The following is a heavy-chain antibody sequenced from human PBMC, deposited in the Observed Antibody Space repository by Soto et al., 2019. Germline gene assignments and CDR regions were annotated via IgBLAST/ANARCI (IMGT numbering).Heavy chain of an antibody. CDR3: AKGPRKTNYYGSSGYYYVGGFLAGYFDY. V-gene: IGHV3-23*01. CDR1: GFTFSSYA. D-gene: IGHD3-22*01. Sequence: PGGSLRLSCAASGFTFSSYAMSWVRQAPGKGLEWVSAISGSGGSTYYADSVKGRFTISRDNSKNTLYLQMNSLRAEDTAVYYCAKGPRKTNYYGSSGYYYVGGFLAGYFDYWGQGTLVTVSS. J-gene: IGHJ4*02. CDR2: ISGSGGST.